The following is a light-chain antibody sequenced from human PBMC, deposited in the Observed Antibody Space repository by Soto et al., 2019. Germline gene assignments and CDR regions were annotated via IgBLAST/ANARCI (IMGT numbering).Light chain of an antibody. CDR3: QSYDSSNQVYV. CDR1: SGSIASNY. Sequence: NFMLTQPHSVSESPGKTVTISCTRSSGSIASNYVQWYQQRPGSSPTTVIYEDNQRPSGVPDRFSGSIDSSSNSASLTISGLKTEDEADYYCQSYDSSNQVYVFGTGTKVTVL. V-gene: IGLV6-57*01. J-gene: IGLJ1*01. CDR2: EDN.